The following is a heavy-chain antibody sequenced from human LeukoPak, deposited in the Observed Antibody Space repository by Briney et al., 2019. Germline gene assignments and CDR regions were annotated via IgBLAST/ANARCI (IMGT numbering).Heavy chain of an antibody. Sequence: ASVKVSCKASGYTFTGYYMHWVRQAPGQGLEWMGWINPNSGDTNYAQKFQGRATMTRDTSISTAYMELSRLRSDDTAVYYCARDPRGYYDSSGYFRKDYYYYYGMDVWGQGTTVTVSS. CDR1: GYTFTGYY. V-gene: IGHV1-2*02. CDR3: ARDPRGYYDSSGYFRKDYYYYYGMDV. CDR2: INPNSGDT. J-gene: IGHJ6*02. D-gene: IGHD3-22*01.